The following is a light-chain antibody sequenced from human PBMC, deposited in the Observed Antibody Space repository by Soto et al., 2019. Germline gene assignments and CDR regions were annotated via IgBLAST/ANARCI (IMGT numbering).Light chain of an antibody. Sequence: EIVMTQSPATLSVSPGERATLSCMSSQSVSSNLAWYQQKHGQAPRLLIYGASTRATGIPARFSGSGSGTEFTLTISSLQSEDFAVYYCQQYINWPVTFGQGTKVEIK. CDR1: QSVSSN. J-gene: IGKJ1*01. V-gene: IGKV3-15*01. CDR2: GAS. CDR3: QQYINWPVT.